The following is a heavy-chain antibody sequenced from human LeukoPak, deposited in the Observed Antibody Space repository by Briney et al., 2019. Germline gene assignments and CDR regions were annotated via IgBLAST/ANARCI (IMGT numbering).Heavy chain of an antibody. Sequence: GGSLRLSCAASGFTFNSYSMNWVRQAPGKGLEWISYISSSSSTKHYADSVKVRFAISRDNAKNSLYLQMNSLRDEDTAVYYCAHSSDFDYWGQGTLVTVSS. CDR2: ISSSSSTK. CDR3: AHSSDFDY. J-gene: IGHJ4*02. V-gene: IGHV3-48*02. CDR1: GFTFNSYS. D-gene: IGHD3-22*01.